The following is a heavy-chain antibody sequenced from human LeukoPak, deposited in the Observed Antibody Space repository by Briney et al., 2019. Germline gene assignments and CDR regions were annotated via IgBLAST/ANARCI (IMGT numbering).Heavy chain of an antibody. CDR3: AELGITMIGGV. CDR2: VRYDSSNK. CDR1: GFTFSSYG. V-gene: IGHV3-30*02. Sequence: GGSLRLSCAASGFTFSSYGMHWVRQAPGKGLEWVAFVRYDSSNKYYADSVKGRFTVSRDNSKNMLYLQMNSLRAEDTAVYYCAELGITMIGGVWGKGTTVTISS. D-gene: IGHD3-10*02. J-gene: IGHJ6*04.